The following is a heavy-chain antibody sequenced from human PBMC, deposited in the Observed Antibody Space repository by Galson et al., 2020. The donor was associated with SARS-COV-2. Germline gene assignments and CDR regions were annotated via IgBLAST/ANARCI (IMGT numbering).Heavy chain of an antibody. CDR2: ISSSGSYT. J-gene: IGHJ1*01. Sequence: GESLKISCAASGFTFSDYYMSWIRQAPGKGLEWISYISSSGSYTNYADSVKGRFTISRDNAKNSLYLQMNSLRVEDTALYFCARNGRDCTGGICYGAEYFQYWGQGNPVTVSS. V-gene: IGHV3-11*06. CDR3: ARNGRDCTGGICYGAEYFQY. CDR1: GFTFSDYY. D-gene: IGHD2-8*02.